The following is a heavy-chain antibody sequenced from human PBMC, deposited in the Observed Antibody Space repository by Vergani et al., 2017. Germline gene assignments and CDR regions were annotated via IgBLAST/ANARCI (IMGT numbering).Heavy chain of an antibody. D-gene: IGHD3-9*01. CDR3: AREPFFSDILTGYNAFDI. CDR1: GFTFSSYA. CDR2: ISYDGSNK. Sequence: VQLLESGGGLVQPGGSLRLSCAASGFTFSSYAMHWVRQAPGKGLEWVAVISYDGSNKYYADSVKGRFTISRDNSKNTLYLQMNSLRAEDTAVYYCAREPFFSDILTGYNAFDIWGQGTMVTVSS. J-gene: IGHJ3*02. V-gene: IGHV3-30-3*01.